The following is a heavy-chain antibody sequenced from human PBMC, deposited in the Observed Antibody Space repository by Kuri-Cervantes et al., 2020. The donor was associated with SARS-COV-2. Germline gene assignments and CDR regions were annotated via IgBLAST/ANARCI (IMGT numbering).Heavy chain of an antibody. V-gene: IGHV1-18*01. CDR2: ISAFNGNT. CDR3: ARLDAVVYFGMDV. J-gene: IGHJ6*02. CDR1: GYSFTSFG. Sequence: ASVKVSCKASGYSFTSFGITWVRQAPGQGLEWMGWISAFNGNTNYAQKFPDRVALTTDTSTSIAYMELRTLRSDDTAVYYCARLDAVVYFGMDVWGQGTTVTVSS. D-gene: IGHD5-18*01.